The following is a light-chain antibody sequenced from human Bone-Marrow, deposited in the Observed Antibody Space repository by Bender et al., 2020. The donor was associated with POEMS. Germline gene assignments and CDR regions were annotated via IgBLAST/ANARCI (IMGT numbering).Light chain of an antibody. Sequence: QSVLTQPPSASGTPGQRVTISCSGSSPNIGSNSVSWYQHLPGTAPRLVVYSNYQRPSGVPARVSGSKAGTSASPAIGDIQAEDAGDYYCASWDDSLSGWVFGGGTKLTVL. J-gene: IGLJ3*02. CDR1: SPNIGSNS. CDR2: SNY. V-gene: IGLV1-44*01. CDR3: ASWDDSLSGWV.